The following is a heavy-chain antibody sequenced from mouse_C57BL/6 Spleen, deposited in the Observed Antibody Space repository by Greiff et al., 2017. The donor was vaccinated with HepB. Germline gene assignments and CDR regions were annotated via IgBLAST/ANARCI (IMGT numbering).Heavy chain of an antibody. J-gene: IGHJ3*01. CDR3: ASLDGYYGWFAY. D-gene: IGHD2-3*01. CDR2: IRNKANGYTT. CDR1: GFTFTDYY. Sequence: EVKLQESGGGLVQPGGSLSLSCAASGFTFTDYYMSWVRQPPGKALEWLGFIRNKANGYTTEYSASVKGRFTISRDNSQSILYLQMNALRAEDSATYYCASLDGYYGWFAYWGQGTLVTVSA. V-gene: IGHV7-3*01.